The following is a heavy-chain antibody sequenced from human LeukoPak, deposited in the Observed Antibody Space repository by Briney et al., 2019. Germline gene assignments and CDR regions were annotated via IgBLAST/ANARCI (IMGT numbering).Heavy chain of an antibody. J-gene: IGHJ4*02. Sequence: KPSETLSLTCAVSGGSITSCNWWTWVRQPPGKGLEWIGEIYHTGSTNYNPSLKSRVTISVDKSKNQFSLRLSSVTAADTAVYYCAVFGVVDYWGQGTLVTVSS. CDR2: IYHTGST. D-gene: IGHD3-3*01. V-gene: IGHV4-4*02. CDR1: GGSITSCNW. CDR3: AVFGVVDY.